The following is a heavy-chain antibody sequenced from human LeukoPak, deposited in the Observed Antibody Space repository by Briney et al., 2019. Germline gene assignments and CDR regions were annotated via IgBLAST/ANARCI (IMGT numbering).Heavy chain of an antibody. Sequence: PGGSLRLSCAASGFTFSSYAMSWVRQAPGKGLEWVSAISGSGGSTYYADSVKGRFTISRDDSKNTPYLQMNSLRAEDTAVYYCAKEDDGELWFGELYLGYWGQGTLVTVSS. V-gene: IGHV3-23*01. D-gene: IGHD3-10*01. CDR1: GFTFSSYA. CDR2: ISGSGGST. J-gene: IGHJ4*02. CDR3: AKEDDGELWFGELYLGY.